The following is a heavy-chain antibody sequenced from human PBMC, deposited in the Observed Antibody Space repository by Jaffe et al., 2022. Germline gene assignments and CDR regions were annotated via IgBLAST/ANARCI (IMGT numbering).Heavy chain of an antibody. V-gene: IGHV3-49*04. CDR3: TRAISTIRDSSGYYPS. D-gene: IGHD3-22*01. CDR1: GFTFGDYA. Sequence: EVQLVESGGGLVQPGRSLRLSCTASGFTFGDYAMSWVRQAPGKGLEWVGFIRSKAYGGTTEYAASVKGRFTISRDDSKSIAYLQMNSLKTEDTAVYYCTRAISTIRDSSGYYPSWGQGTLVTVSS. CDR2: IRSKAYGGTT. J-gene: IGHJ5*02.